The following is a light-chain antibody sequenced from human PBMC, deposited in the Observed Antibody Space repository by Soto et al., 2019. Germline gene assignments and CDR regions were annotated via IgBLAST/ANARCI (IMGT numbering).Light chain of an antibody. V-gene: IGLV1-44*01. Sequence: QSVLTQPPSASGTPGQRVTISCSGSSSNIGSNTVNWYQQLPGTAPKLLIYSNNQPPSGVPDRFSGSKSGTSASLAISGLQSEDEADYYCAAWDDSLKGVVFGGGTKPTVL. CDR3: AAWDDSLKGVV. J-gene: IGLJ2*01. CDR1: SSNIGSNT. CDR2: SNN.